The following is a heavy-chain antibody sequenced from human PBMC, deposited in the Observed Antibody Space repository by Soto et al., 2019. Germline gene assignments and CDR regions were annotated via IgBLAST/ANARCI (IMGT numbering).Heavy chain of an antibody. V-gene: IGHV1-24*01. CDR3: ATGSFGESPRDAFDI. CDR1: GYTITVLS. D-gene: IGHD3-10*01. CDR2: FDPEDGET. Sequence: ALVKVACKISGYTITVLSRRWVRKAQGKGLEWMGGFDPEDGETIYAQKFQGRVTMTEDTSTDTAYMELSSLRSEDTAVYYCATGSFGESPRDAFDIWGQGTMVTVSS. J-gene: IGHJ3*02.